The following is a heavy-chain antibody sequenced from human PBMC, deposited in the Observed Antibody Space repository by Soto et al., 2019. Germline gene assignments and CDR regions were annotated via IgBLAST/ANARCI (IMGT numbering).Heavy chain of an antibody. D-gene: IGHD6-13*01. CDR3: TLGSWSAETFDI. CDR2: ILPMLDIT. V-gene: IGHV1-69*02. CDR1: GGTFSTYT. Sequence: QVQLVQSGAEVKKPGSSVKVSCKASGGTFSTYTIIWVRQAPGQGLEWMGRILPMLDITNSAQRFQGRVTITADKSTSTAYLELSSQRSEDTAVYYCTLGSWSAETFDIWGRGTMVTVSS. J-gene: IGHJ3*02.